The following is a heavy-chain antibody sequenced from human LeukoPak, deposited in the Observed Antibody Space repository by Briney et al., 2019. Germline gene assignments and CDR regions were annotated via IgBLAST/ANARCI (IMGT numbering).Heavy chain of an antibody. CDR2: ISGSGGST. J-gene: IGHJ4*02. CDR1: GFTFSSYA. CDR3: AKGTGVWGSYRLDQFDY. V-gene: IGHV3-23*01. Sequence: GGSQRLSCAASGFTFSSYAMSWVRQAPGKGLEWVSAISGSGGSTYYADSVKGRFTISRDNSKNTLYLQMNSLRAEDTAVYYCAKGTGVWGSYRLDQFDYWGQGTLVTVSS. D-gene: IGHD3-16*02.